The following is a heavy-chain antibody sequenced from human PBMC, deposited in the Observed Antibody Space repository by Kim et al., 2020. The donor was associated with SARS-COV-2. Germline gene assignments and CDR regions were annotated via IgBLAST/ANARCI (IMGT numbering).Heavy chain of an antibody. CDR2: ISGSGGST. J-gene: IGHJ6*02. D-gene: IGHD1-26*01. CDR3: AKLGSGSYYSSYSYYGMDV. Sequence: GGSLRLSCAASGFTFSSYAMSWVRQAPGKGLEWVSAISGSGGSTYYADSVKGRFTISRDNSKNTLYLQMNSLRAEDTAVYYCAKLGSGSYYSSYSYYGMDVWGQGTTVTVSS. CDR1: GFTFSSYA. V-gene: IGHV3-23*01.